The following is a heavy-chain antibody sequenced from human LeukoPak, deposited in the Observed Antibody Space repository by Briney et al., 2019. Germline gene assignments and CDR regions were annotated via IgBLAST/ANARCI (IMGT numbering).Heavy chain of an antibody. CDR1: GFTFSSYS. V-gene: IGHV3-21*01. CDR2: ISSSSSYI. J-gene: IGHJ4*02. CDR3: ATVGDIAAAPQQYYFAS. D-gene: IGHD6-13*01. Sequence: GGSLRLFCAASGFTFSSYSMNWVRQAPGEGLEWVSSISSSSSYIYYADSVKGRFTISRDNAKNSLYLQMNSLRAEDTAVYYCATVGDIAAAPQQYYFASGAREPWSPSPQ.